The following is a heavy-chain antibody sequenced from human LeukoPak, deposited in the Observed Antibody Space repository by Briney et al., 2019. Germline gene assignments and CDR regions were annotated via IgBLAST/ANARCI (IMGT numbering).Heavy chain of an antibody. D-gene: IGHD2-2*01. Sequence: ASVKVSCKASGYTFTSYAMHWVRQAPGQRLEWMGWINAGNGNTKYSQKFQGRVTITRDTSASTAYMELSSLRSEDTAVYYCARVGEGYCSSTGCRTFDYWGQGTPVTVSS. CDR3: ARVGEGYCSSTGCRTFDY. CDR1: GYTFTSYA. V-gene: IGHV1-3*01. CDR2: INAGNGNT. J-gene: IGHJ4*02.